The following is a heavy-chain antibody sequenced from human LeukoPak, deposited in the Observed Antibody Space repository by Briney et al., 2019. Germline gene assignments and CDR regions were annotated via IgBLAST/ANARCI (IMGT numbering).Heavy chain of an antibody. CDR3: ARGPNKSDGGNSGSAWFDP. J-gene: IGHJ5*02. Sequence: ASVKVSCKASGYTFTTYDINWVRRATGQGLEWMGWMNPNSGNTGYAQKFQGRVTMTRNTSISTAYMELSSLRSEDTAVYYCARGPNKSDGGNSGSAWFDPWGQGTLVTVSS. V-gene: IGHV1-8*01. CDR2: MNPNSGNT. D-gene: IGHD4-23*01. CDR1: GYTFTTYD.